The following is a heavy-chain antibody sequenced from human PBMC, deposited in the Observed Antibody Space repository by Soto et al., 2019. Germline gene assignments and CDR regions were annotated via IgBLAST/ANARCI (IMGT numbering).Heavy chain of an antibody. CDR1: SGSFSGYY. V-gene: IGHV4-34*01. CDR3: ARAPKVSGSSQTRPDF. D-gene: IGHD6-6*01. CDR2: ISQSGNT. Sequence: QVQLHQWGAGLLKPSETLSLACSIYSGSFSGYYWSWIRQPPGKGLEWIGEISQSGNTNYSPSLNSRASISIDTSMKQFSLNLASVSAADTAVYYCARAPKVSGSSQTRPDFWGQGTLVTVSS. J-gene: IGHJ4*02.